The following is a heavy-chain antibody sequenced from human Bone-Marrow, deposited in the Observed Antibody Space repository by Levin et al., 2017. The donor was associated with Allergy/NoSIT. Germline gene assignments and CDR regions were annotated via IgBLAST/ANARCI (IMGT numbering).Heavy chain of an antibody. V-gene: IGHV4-34*01. CDR1: GGSFGGYF. CDR2: INHSGST. CDR3: VREYYYGSASYVTKPYMDV. D-gene: IGHD3-10*01. Sequence: SQTLSLTCAVSGGSFGGYFWTWIRQTPGKGLEWIGEINHSGSTTYNPSLKSRVTMSVDTSKKQVSLNLTSVTAADTAVYYCVREYYYGSASYVTKPYMDVWGKGTTVTVSS. J-gene: IGHJ6*03.